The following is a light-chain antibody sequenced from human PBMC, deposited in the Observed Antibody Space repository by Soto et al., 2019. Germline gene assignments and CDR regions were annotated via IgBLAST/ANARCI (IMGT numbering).Light chain of an antibody. CDR2: GAS. CDR3: QRHNTWPRA. V-gene: IGKV3-15*01. CDR1: QSVSSN. J-gene: IGKJ1*01. Sequence: EIVMTQSPATLSVSPGERATLSCRASQSVSSNLAWYQQKPGQAPRLLIYGASTRATGIPARFSGSGSGIEFTLTISGRKSEYLAVYYCQRHNTWPRASGQGTKVET.